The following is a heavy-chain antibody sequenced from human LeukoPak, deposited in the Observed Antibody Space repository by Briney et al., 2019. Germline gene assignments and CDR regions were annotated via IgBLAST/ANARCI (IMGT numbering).Heavy chain of an antibody. J-gene: IGHJ4*02. CDR3: AREYASSGYYPVHDY. CDR2: IYTSGST. CDR1: GGSISSYY. Sequence: PSETLSLTCTVSGGSISSYYWSWIRQPAGKGLEWIGRIYTSGSTNYNPSLKSRVTMSVDTSKNQFSLKLSSVTAADTAVYYCAREYASSGYYPVHDYWGQGTLVSVSS. D-gene: IGHD3-22*01. V-gene: IGHV4-4*07.